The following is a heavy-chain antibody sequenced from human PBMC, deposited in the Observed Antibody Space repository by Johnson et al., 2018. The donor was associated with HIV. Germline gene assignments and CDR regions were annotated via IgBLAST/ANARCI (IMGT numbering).Heavy chain of an antibody. CDR1: GFTFSSYA. Sequence: QVQLVESGGGVVQPGRSLRLSCAASGFTFSSYAMHWVRQAPGKGLEWVAVISYDGSNKYYADSVKGRFTISRDNSKNTLYLQMNSLRAEDTAVYYCAKDWNTRNDVGGYDAFDVWGQGTMVTFSS. V-gene: IGHV3-30*04. CDR3: AKDWNTRNDVGGYDAFDV. D-gene: IGHD1-1*01. CDR2: ISYDGSNK. J-gene: IGHJ3*01.